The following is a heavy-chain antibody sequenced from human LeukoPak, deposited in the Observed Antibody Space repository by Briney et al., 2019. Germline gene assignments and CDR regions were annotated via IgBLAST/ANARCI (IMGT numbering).Heavy chain of an antibody. Sequence: PGGSLRLSCAASGFTFSSYSMNWVRQAPGKGLEWVSYISSSSSTIYYADSVKGRFTISRDNAKNSLYLQMNSLRAEDTAVYYCARGVLRFLEWLLPDYYYYYYMDVWGKGTTVTVSS. CDR3: ARGVLRFLEWLLPDYYYYYYMDV. CDR1: GFTFSSYS. J-gene: IGHJ6*03. CDR2: ISSSSSTI. D-gene: IGHD3-3*01. V-gene: IGHV3-48*01.